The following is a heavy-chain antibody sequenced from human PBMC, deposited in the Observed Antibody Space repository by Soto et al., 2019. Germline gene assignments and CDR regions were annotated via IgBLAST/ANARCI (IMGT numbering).Heavy chain of an antibody. J-gene: IGHJ4*02. D-gene: IGHD5-12*01. CDR3: ARVNVDGPLDY. CDR2: ISYDGSNK. V-gene: IGHV3-30-3*01. Sequence: GGSLRLSCAASGFTFSSYAMHWVRQAPGKGLEWVAVISYDGSNKYYADSVKGRFTISRDNSKNTLYLQMNSLRAEDTAVYYCARVNVDGPLDYWGQGTLVTVSS. CDR1: GFTFSSYA.